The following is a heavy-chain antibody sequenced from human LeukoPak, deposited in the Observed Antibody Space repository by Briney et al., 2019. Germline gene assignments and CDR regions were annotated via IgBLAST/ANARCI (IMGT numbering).Heavy chain of an antibody. CDR2: ISYSGST. V-gene: IGHV4-39*01. CDR1: GGSISSSSYY. CDR3: ARRRSSNSHSWFEP. J-gene: IGHJ5*02. Sequence: SETLSLTCTVSGGSISSSSYYWGWIRQPPGKGLEWIGSISYSGSTYYNPSLKSRVTTSADTSKNQFSLKLNSVTAADTAVYYCARRRSSNSHSWFEPWGQGTLVTVSS. D-gene: IGHD6-13*01.